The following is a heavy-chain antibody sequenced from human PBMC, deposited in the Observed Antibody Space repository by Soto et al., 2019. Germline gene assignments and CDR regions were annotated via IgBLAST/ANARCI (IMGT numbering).Heavy chain of an antibody. D-gene: IGHD3-10*01. J-gene: IGHJ5*02. CDR1: GFTFSHHS. CDR3: VRGKEAGVWFDP. V-gene: IGHV1-3*04. Sequence: QVQLVQSGAEVTKPGASVQVSCKASGFTFSHHSIHWVRQAPGRRLEWMGWINSDTGYTKYSQKFQARLTITWDSSAKTAYMELSSLQSEDTAVYYCVRGKEAGVWFDPWGQGTLVTVSS. CDR2: INSDTGYT.